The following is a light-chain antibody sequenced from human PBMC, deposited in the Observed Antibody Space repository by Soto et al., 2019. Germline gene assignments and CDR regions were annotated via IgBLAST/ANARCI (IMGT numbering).Light chain of an antibody. CDR3: QQYGSSLPP. J-gene: IGKJ4*01. CDR1: QSVSSSY. V-gene: IGKV3-20*01. CDR2: GAS. Sequence: EIVLTQSPGTLSLSPGERATLSCRASQSVSSSYLAWYQQKPGQAPRLLIYGASSRATGIPDRFSGSGSGTDFTLTISRLEPEDFAVYYCQQYGSSLPPCGGGTKVDIK.